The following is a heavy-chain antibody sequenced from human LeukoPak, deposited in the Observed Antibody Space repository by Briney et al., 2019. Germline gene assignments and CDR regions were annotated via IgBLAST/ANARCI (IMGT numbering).Heavy chain of an antibody. D-gene: IGHD2-15*01. V-gene: IGHV4-4*07. Sequence: SETLSLTCTVSGGSISSYYWSWIRQPAGKGLEWIGRIYTSGSTNYNPSLRSRVTMSVDTSKNQFSLKLSSVTAADTAVYYCARGNILCSGGSCSTNIDYWGQGTLVTVSS. J-gene: IGHJ4*02. CDR2: IYTSGST. CDR1: GGSISSYY. CDR3: ARGNILCSGGSCSTNIDY.